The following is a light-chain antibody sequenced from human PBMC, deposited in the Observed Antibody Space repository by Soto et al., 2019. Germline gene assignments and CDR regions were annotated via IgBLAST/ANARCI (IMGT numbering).Light chain of an antibody. CDR1: QSVRSRY. J-gene: IGKJ2*01. V-gene: IGKV3-20*01. CDR3: QQYDNWPYT. Sequence: ETVLTQSPGTLSLSPGERATLSCRASQSVRSRYLAWYQQKPGQAPRLLISGASSRATGIPDRFSGSGSGTDFTLTVSRLEPEDFAVYFCQQYDNWPYTFGQGTKLEIK. CDR2: GAS.